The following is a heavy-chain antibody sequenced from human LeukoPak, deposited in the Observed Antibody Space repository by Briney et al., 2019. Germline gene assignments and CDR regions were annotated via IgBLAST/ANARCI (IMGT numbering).Heavy chain of an antibody. CDR1: GFTFDDYT. Sequence: RGSLRLSCAASGFTFDDYTMHWVRQAPGKGLEWVSLISWDGGSTYYADSVKGRFTISRDNSKNTLYLQMNSLRAEDTAVYYCARDHSSGWYNWFDPWGQGTLVTVSS. D-gene: IGHD6-19*01. CDR3: ARDHSSGWYNWFDP. CDR2: ISWDGGST. V-gene: IGHV3-43*01. J-gene: IGHJ5*02.